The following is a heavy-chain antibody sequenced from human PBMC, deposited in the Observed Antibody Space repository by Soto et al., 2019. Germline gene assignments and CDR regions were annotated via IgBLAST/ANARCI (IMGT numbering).Heavy chain of an antibody. V-gene: IGHV3-33*01. CDR1: GFTFSSYG. D-gene: IGHD3-10*01. CDR3: ATLVYGSGSYYIAAGMDV. CDR2: IWYDGSNK. J-gene: IGHJ6*02. Sequence: SLRLSCAASGFTFSSYGMHWVRQAPGKGLEWVAVIWYDGSNKYYADSVKGRFTISRDNSKNTLYLQMNSLRAEDTAVYYCATLVYGSGSYYIAAGMDVWGQGTTVTVSS.